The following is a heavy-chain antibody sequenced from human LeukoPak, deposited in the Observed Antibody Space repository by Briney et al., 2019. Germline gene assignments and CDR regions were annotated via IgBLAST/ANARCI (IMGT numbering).Heavy chain of an antibody. Sequence: SETLSLTCAVYGGSFSGYYWGWIRQPPGKGLEWIGEINHSGSTNYNPSLKSRVTISVDTSKNQFSLKLSSVTAADTAVYYCARGRRYFDWLLFPRNWFDPWGQGTLVTVSS. J-gene: IGHJ5*02. CDR2: INHSGST. D-gene: IGHD3-9*01. CDR1: GGSFSGYY. V-gene: IGHV4-34*01. CDR3: ARGRRYFDWLLFPRNWFDP.